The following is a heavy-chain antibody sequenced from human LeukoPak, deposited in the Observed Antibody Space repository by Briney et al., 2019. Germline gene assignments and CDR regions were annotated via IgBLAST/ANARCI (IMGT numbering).Heavy chain of an antibody. CDR3: ARSGVREKYYYDSSGYRGAFDI. CDR1: GGSISSSSYY. D-gene: IGHD3-22*01. V-gene: IGHV4-39*01. J-gene: IGHJ3*02. CDR2: IYYSGST. Sequence: SETLSLTCTVSGGSISSSSYYWGWIRQPPGKGLEWIGRIYYSGSTYYNPSLKSRVTISVDTSKNQFSLKLSSVTAADTAVYYCARSGVREKYYYDSSGYRGAFDIWGQGTMVTVSS.